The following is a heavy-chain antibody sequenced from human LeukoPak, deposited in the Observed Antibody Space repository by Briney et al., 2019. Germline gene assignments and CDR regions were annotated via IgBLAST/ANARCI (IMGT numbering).Heavy chain of an antibody. D-gene: IGHD3-22*01. V-gene: IGHV3-23*01. J-gene: IGHJ4*02. CDR2: ISGSGGST. CDR1: GFTFSSYA. Sequence: GGSLRLSCAASGFTFSSYAMSWVRQAPGKGLEWVSAISGSGGSTYYADSVKGRFTISRDNSKNTLYLQMNSLRAEDTAVYYCAKDPNHKTYYYDSSADYWGQGTLVTVSS. CDR3: AKDPNHKTYYYDSSADY.